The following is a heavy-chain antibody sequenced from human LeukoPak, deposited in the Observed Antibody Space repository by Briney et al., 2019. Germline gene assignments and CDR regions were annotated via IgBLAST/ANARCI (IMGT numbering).Heavy chain of an antibody. CDR3: ARDSRVARSHAFYFDY. CDR2: ISGSSSTI. Sequence: GGSLRLSCAASGFAFSTYWMIWVRQAPGKGLEWVSYISGSSSTIYYADSVKGRFTISRDNAKNSLYLQMNSLRAEDTAVYYCARDSRVARSHAFYFDYWGQGTLVTVSS. V-gene: IGHV3-48*01. D-gene: IGHD2-15*01. CDR1: GFAFSTYW. J-gene: IGHJ4*02.